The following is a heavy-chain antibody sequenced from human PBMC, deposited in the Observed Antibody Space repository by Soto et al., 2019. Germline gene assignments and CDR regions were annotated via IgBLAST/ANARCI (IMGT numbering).Heavy chain of an antibody. Sequence: SETMSLTCTVSGGTISSYYWSWIRKTTGKGLEWIGYIYYSGSTNYNPSLKSRVTISVDTSKNQFSLKLSSVTAADTAVYYCARSPVMYYDSSGYYYLGYWGQGTLVTVSS. V-gene: IGHV4-59*01. D-gene: IGHD3-22*01. J-gene: IGHJ4*02. CDR1: GGTISSYY. CDR2: IYYSGST. CDR3: ARSPVMYYDSSGYYYLGY.